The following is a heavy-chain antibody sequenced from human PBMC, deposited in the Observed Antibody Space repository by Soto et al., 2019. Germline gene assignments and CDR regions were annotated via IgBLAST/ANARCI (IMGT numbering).Heavy chain of an antibody. J-gene: IGHJ4*02. CDR1: GYSFTSYG. Sequence: GESLKISCKGSGYSFTSYGISWVRQAPGQGLEWMGWISAYNGNTNYAQKLQGRVTMTTDTSTSIAYMELRSLRSDDTAVYYCARYVNNPYSSSYYFDYWGQGTLVTVSS. CDR2: ISAYNGNT. V-gene: IGHV1-18*01. D-gene: IGHD6-6*01. CDR3: ARYVNNPYSSSYYFDY.